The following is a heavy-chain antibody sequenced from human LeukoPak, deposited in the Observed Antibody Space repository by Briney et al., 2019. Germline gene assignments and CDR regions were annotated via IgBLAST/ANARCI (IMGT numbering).Heavy chain of an antibody. CDR1: GFTLSTDS. Sequence: GGSLRLSCAASGFTLSTDSMNWVRQAPGKGLEWISYISYDSAIKYYADSVRGRFTISRDNAKNSLSLQMHSLRAEDTAVYYCAKDGIGNKLDCWGQGTLVTVSS. D-gene: IGHD2/OR15-2a*01. V-gene: IGHV3-48*01. CDR3: AKDGIGNKLDC. CDR2: ISYDSAIK. J-gene: IGHJ4*02.